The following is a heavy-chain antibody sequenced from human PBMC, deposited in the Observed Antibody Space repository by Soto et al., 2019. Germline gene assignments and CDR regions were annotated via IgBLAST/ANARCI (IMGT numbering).Heavy chain of an antibody. D-gene: IGHD4-17*01. V-gene: IGHV4-30-4*01. J-gene: IGHJ2*01. CDR2: IFDLGST. Sequence: QVQLQESGPGLVKPSQTLSLTCTVSGGSISGGVYYWSWIRQPPGKGLEWIGNIFDLGSTYYNPCVNSRVTISVDTAKNQFSLRLSSVTAADTAVYYCAREIIPLTTDWYFDLWGRGTLVTVSS. CDR3: AREIIPLTTDWYFDL. CDR1: GGSISGGVYY.